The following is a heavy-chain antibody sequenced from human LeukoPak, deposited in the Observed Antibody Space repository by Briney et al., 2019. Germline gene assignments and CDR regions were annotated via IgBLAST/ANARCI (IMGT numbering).Heavy chain of an antibody. CDR2: IYYSGST. D-gene: IGHD3-10*01. CDR3: ARNYHYGSGRTGAFDY. V-gene: IGHV4-31*03. CDR1: GGSISSSSYY. J-gene: IGHJ4*02. Sequence: SETLSLTCTVSGGSISSSSYYWGWIRQPPGKGLEWIGYIYYSGSTYYNPSLKSRVTISEDTSKNQFSLKLTSVTAADTAVYYCARNYHYGSGRTGAFDYWGQGTLVTVSS.